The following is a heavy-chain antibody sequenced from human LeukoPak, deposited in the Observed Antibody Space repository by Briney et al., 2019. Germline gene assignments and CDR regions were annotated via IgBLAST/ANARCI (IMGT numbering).Heavy chain of an antibody. CDR1: GFTFSSYS. D-gene: IGHD2/OR15-2a*01. CDR3: AREESSLSLPYCYYYYMDV. V-gene: IGHV3-48*01. Sequence: GGSLRLSCAASGFTFSSYSMNWVRQAPGKGLESVSYISISSSTIYYADSVKGRFTISRDNAKNSLYLQMNSLRAEDTAVYYCAREESSLSLPYCYYYYMDVWGERTTVTVSS. J-gene: IGHJ6*03. CDR2: ISISSSTI.